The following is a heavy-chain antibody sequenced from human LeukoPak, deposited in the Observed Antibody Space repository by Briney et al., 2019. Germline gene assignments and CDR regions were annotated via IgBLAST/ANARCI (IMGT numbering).Heavy chain of an antibody. CDR2: IIPIFGTA. Sequence: SVTVSCKASGGTFSSYAISWVRQAPGQGLEWMGGIIPIFGTANYAQKFQGRVTITADESTSTAYMELSSLRSEDTAVYYCARGVPKTQLDYWGQGTLVAASS. V-gene: IGHV1-69*13. CDR1: GGTFSSYA. D-gene: IGHD3-10*01. J-gene: IGHJ4*02. CDR3: ARGVPKTQLDY.